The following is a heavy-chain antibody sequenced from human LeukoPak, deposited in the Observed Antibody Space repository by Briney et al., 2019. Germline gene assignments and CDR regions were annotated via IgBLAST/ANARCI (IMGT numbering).Heavy chain of an antibody. CDR2: IYHSGST. Sequence: SETLSLTYTVSGYSISRGYYWGWIRPPPGKGLEWIGRIYHSGSTYYNPSLKSRDTISVDTSKNHFYLKLSSLTAPDPAVYYXXXVRYSSSWSGRYNWFDPWGQGTLVTVSS. V-gene: IGHV4-38-2*02. CDR3: XXVRYSSSWSGRYNWFDP. D-gene: IGHD6-13*01. J-gene: IGHJ5*02. CDR1: GYSISRGYY.